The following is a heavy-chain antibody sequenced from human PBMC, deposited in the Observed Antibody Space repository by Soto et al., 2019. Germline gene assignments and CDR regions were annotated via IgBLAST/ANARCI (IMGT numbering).Heavy chain of an antibody. CDR3: AKGYLERYYYYYGMDV. J-gene: IGHJ6*02. CDR2: ISGSGGST. CDR1: GFTFSSYA. V-gene: IGHV3-23*01. D-gene: IGHD1-1*01. Sequence: GGSLRLSCAASGFTFSSYAMSWVRQAPGKGLEWVSAISGSGGSTYYADSVKGRFTISRDNSKNTLYLQMNSLRAEDTAVYYCAKGYLERYYYYYGMDVWGQGTTVTVSS.